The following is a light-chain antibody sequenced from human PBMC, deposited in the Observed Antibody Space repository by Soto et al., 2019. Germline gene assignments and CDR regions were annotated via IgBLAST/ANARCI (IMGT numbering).Light chain of an antibody. CDR3: QQYGSPRT. CDR2: GAS. Sequence: EIVLTQSPGTLSLSPGERATLSCRASQSVSSSYLAWYHQEPGQAPSLLIYGASSRATGIPDRFSGSGSGTDFTLTISRLEPEDSAEYYCQQYGSPRTFGQGTKVDIK. J-gene: IGKJ1*01. CDR1: QSVSSSY. V-gene: IGKV3-20*01.